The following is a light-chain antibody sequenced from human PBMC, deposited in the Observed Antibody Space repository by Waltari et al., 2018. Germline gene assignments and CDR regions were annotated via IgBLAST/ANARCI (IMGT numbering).Light chain of an antibody. CDR1: QSITNW. CDR3: QQYDKYWT. CDR2: KAS. J-gene: IGKJ1*01. V-gene: IGKV1-5*03. Sequence: DIQMTQSPSTLSASVGDRDPITCRASQSITNWLAWYQQKPGKAPNLLIYKASNLESGVPSRFSGSGSGTEFTLTIGSLQPDEFATYYCQQYDKYWTFGQGTKVEIK.